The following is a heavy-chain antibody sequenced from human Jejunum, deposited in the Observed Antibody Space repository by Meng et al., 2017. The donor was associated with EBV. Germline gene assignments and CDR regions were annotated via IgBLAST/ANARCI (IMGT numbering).Heavy chain of an antibody. D-gene: IGHD3-22*01. V-gene: IGHV4-34*01. CDR2: INHSGST. J-gene: IGHJ5*02. CDR3: AREARSSGYHPGIGP. Sequence: QWGAGLLKPSGTLSLTCAVYGGFFSGYYWSWIRQPPGKGLEWIGEINHSGSTNYNPSLKSRVTISVDTSKNQFSLKLSSVTAADTAVYYCAREARSSGYHPGIGPWGQGTLVTVS. CDR1: GGFFSGYY.